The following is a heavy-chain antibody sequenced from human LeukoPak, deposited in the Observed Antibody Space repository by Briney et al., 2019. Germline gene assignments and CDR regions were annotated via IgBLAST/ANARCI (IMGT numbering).Heavy chain of an antibody. J-gene: IGHJ4*02. Sequence: GGSLRLSCAASGFTFSSYAMSWVRQAPGKGLEWVSAISGSGGSTYYADSVKGRFTISRDNSKNTLYLQMNSLRAEDTAVYYCAKTYGSSGYYRTYYFDYWGQGTLVTVSS. CDR2: ISGSGGST. CDR1: GFTFSSYA. CDR3: AKTYGSSGYYRTYYFDY. D-gene: IGHD3-22*01. V-gene: IGHV3-23*01.